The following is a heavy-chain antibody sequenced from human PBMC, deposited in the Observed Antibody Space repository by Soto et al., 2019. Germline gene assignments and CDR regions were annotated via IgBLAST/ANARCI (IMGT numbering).Heavy chain of an antibody. CDR3: ARGAKSIVVVTALLSYLDG. J-gene: IGHJ4*02. D-gene: IGHD2-21*02. Sequence: SETLSLTCTVSGDSISSGDYYWSWIRQAPGKGLEWIGHITYRGTTYYNPSLKSRVSIRVDTSKSQFSLKMSSVTAADTAVYYCARGAKSIVVVTALLSYLDGWGQGAQVTVSS. CDR2: ITYRGTT. CDR1: GDSISSGDYY. V-gene: IGHV4-30-4*01.